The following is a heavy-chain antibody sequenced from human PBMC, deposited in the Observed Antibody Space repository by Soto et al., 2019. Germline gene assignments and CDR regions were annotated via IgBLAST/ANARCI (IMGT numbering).Heavy chain of an antibody. CDR1: GFTFSDYY. D-gene: IGHD3-3*01. J-gene: IGHJ6*02. CDR3: ARDWDYDFWGGYQGAPPYGMDV. CDR2: ISSSSSYT. V-gene: IGHV3-11*06. Sequence: GGSLRLSCAASGFTFSDYYMSWIRQAPGKGLEWVSYISSSSSYTNYADSVKGRFTISRDNAKNSLYLQMNSLRAEDTAVYYCARDWDYDFWGGYQGAPPYGMDVWGQGTTVTVSS.